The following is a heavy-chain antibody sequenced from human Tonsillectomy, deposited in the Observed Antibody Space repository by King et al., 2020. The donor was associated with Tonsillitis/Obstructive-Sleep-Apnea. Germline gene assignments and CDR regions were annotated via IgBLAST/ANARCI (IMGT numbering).Heavy chain of an antibody. CDR3: SRDLGQWLVPQSGMGV. CDR2: IYTSGST. CDR1: GGSISSYY. V-gene: IGHV4-4*07. J-gene: IGHJ6*02. D-gene: IGHD6-19*01. Sequence: QLQESGPGLVKPSETLSLTCTVSGGSISSYYWSWIRQPAGKGLEWIGRIYTSGSTNYNPSLKSRFTMSVDTSKNQFSLKLSSVTAADPAVYYWSRDLGQWLVPQSGMGVWGQGTTVTVSS.